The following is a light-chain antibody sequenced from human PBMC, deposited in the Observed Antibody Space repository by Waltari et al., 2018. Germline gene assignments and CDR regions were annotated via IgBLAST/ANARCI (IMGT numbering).Light chain of an antibody. Sequence: AIQLPQPPSPLSASVVESVTITCRESQGISIALAWFQQKPGKAPKVLIYDASSLESGVPSRFRGSGSGTYFTLTISSLQPEDFATYYCQQFNSFPITFGLGTRLDIK. J-gene: IGKJ5*01. CDR3: QQFNSFPIT. V-gene: IGKV1-13*02. CDR1: QGISIA. CDR2: DAS.